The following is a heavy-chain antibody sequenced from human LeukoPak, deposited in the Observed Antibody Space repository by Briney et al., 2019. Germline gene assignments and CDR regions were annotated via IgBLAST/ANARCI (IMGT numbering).Heavy chain of an antibody. D-gene: IGHD3-10*01. Sequence: SETLSLTCTVSGGSIRSSSYYWGWIRQPPGKGLEWIGSIYYSGSTYYNPSLKSRVTISVDTSKTQFSLKLSSVTAADTAVYYCARHYGSYSYYYYMDVWGKGTTVTISS. CDR1: GGSIRSSSYY. CDR2: IYYSGST. V-gene: IGHV4-39*01. CDR3: ARHYGSYSYYYYMDV. J-gene: IGHJ6*03.